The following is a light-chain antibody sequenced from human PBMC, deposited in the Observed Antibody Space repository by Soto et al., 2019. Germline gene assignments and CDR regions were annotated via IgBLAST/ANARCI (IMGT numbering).Light chain of an antibody. CDR3: QHFGGTPFT. J-gene: IGKJ5*01. CDR1: QSVRSY. V-gene: IGKV3-11*01. CDR2: GAS. Sequence: EIVLTQSPATLSLSPGERPTLSYRDSQSVRSYLAWYQQTPGQAPRILIYGASTRETGIPARFSGSGSGTQFTLTISRLEPGDFEVYVCQHFGGTPFTFGQGTRLEIK.